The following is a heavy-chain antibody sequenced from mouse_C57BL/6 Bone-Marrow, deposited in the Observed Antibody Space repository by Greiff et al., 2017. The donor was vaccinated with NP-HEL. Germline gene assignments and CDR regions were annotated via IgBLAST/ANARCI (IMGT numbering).Heavy chain of an antibody. J-gene: IGHJ3*01. CDR1: GYTFTDYN. CDR3: ARVAGFAY. CDR2: ISPNTGGT. V-gene: IGHV1-18*01. Sequence: EVQLQQSGPGLVKPGASVKIPCKASGYTFTDYNMDWVKQRHGKRLEWIGDISPNTGGTNYNQKFKGKATFTVDKSSSTAYMELRSLKSEDTAVYYCARVAGFAYWGQGTLVTVAA.